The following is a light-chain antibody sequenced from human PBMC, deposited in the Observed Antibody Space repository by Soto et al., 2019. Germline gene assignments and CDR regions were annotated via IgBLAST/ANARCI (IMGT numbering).Light chain of an antibody. CDR1: SSDIGGYNY. CDR2: TVT. V-gene: IGLV2-11*01. CDR3: CSYAGSSSYV. Sequence: QLVLTQPRSVSGSPGQSVTISCTGTSSDIGGYNYVSWYQQHPGKAPKLMIYTVTKRPSGVPDRFSGSKSDNTAYLTISGLQADDEADYYCCSYAGSSSYVFGTGTKVTVL. J-gene: IGLJ1*01.